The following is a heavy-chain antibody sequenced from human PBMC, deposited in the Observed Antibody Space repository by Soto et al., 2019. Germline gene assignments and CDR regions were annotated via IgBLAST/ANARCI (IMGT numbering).Heavy chain of an antibody. Sequence: SETLSLTCTVSGGSISSGGYYWSWIRQHPGKGLEWIGYIYYSGSTYYNPSLKSRVTISVDTSKNQFSLKLSSVTAADTAVYYCARFVDDFWSGYPSNWFDPWGQGTLVTVSS. D-gene: IGHD3-3*01. V-gene: IGHV4-31*03. CDR3: ARFVDDFWSGYPSNWFDP. CDR2: IYYSGST. CDR1: GGSISSGGYY. J-gene: IGHJ5*02.